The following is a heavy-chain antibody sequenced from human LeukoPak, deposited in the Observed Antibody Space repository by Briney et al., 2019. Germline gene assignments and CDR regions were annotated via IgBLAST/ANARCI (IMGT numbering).Heavy chain of an antibody. D-gene: IGHD7-27*01. V-gene: IGHV3-48*04. CDR3: ARAPTNWGSREAFDI. CDR2: VTDSGTTM. CDR1: GFTFSSYS. J-gene: IGHJ3*02. Sequence: GGSLRLSCAASGFTFSSYSMNWVRQAPGKGLEWVSYVTDSGTTMDYADSVKGRFTISRDNAKNSLYLQMNSLRAEDTAVYYCARAPTNWGSREAFDIWGQGTMVTVSS.